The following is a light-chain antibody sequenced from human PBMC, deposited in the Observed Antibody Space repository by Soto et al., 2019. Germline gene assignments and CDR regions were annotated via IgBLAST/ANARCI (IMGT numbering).Light chain of an antibody. Sequence: EIVMTQSPATLSVSPGERVSLSCRASQNIHDKLAWYQQKPGQTPRLLIYDASTRATGISGSFSGSGSGTEFTLTISSLQSEDFATYYCQHYNSYSEAFGQGTKVELK. CDR1: QNIHDK. J-gene: IGKJ1*01. CDR3: QHYNSYSEA. V-gene: IGKV3-15*01. CDR2: DAS.